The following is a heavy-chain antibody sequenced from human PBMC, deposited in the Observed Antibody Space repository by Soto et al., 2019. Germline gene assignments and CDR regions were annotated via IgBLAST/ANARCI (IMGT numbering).Heavy chain of an antibody. CDR2: ISYDGSNK. CDR3: AKGPPVAGRTYYFDY. Sequence: QVQLVESGGGVVQPGRSLRLSCAASGFTFSSYGMHWVRQDPGKGLEWVAVISYDGSNKYYADSVKGRFTISRDNSKNTLYLQMNSLRAEDTAVYYCAKGPPVAGRTYYFDYWGQGTLVTVSS. CDR1: GFTFSSYG. J-gene: IGHJ4*02. V-gene: IGHV3-30*18. D-gene: IGHD6-19*01.